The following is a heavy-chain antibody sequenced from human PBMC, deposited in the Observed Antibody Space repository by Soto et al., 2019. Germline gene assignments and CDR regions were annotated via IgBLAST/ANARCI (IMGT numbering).Heavy chain of an antibody. Sequence: QVQLVQSGAEVKKPGASVQVSCKTSGYTFTSYDINWVRQAPGQGLEWVGWMNTNSDDTRSAQKFRGRLTLTRDKSMRAVYMKLSNLRPDDSAVYYCAREWSAAGHFYGMDVCGQGTTVAVSS. CDR2: MNTNSDDT. J-gene: IGHJ6*02. CDR1: GYTFTSYD. D-gene: IGHD6-13*01. V-gene: IGHV1-8*01. CDR3: AREWSAAGHFYGMDV.